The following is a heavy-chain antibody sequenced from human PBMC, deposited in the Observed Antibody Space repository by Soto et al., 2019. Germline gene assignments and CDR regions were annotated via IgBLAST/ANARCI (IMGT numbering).Heavy chain of an antibody. CDR1: GFIFSSYW. CDR2: INSDGSSR. CDR3: ARDRMTTVPTPGY. Sequence: EVQLVESGGGLVQPGGSLRLSCAVSGFIFSSYWMHWVRQGPGKGLVWVSRINSDGSSRSYADSVKGRFTISRDNAKNTVYLQMNSLRAEDTAVYYCARDRMTTVPTPGYWGQGTLVTVSS. J-gene: IGHJ4*02. V-gene: IGHV3-74*01. D-gene: IGHD4-17*01.